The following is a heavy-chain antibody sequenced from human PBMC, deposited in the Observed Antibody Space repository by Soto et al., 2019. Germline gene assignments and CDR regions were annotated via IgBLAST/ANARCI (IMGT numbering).Heavy chain of an antibody. J-gene: IGHJ4*02. CDR1: GFTFSSYS. Sequence: GGSLRLSCAASGFTFSSYSMNWVRQAPGKGLEWVSSISSSSSYIYYADSVKGRFTISRDNAKNSLYLQMNSLRAEDTAVYYCARDFGGSRGVVILGHFDYWGQGTLVTVSS. CDR2: ISSSSSYI. V-gene: IGHV3-21*01. D-gene: IGHD3-3*01. CDR3: ARDFGGSRGVVILGHFDY.